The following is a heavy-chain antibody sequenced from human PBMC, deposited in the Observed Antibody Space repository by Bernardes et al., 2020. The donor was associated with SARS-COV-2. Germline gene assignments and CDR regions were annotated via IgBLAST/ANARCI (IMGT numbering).Heavy chain of an antibody. D-gene: IGHD3-10*01. CDR2: INAGGGST. CDR1: GFTFSGYA. Sequence: GGSLRLSCAGSGFTFSGYAMTWVRQAPGKGLEWVSTINAGGGSTDYADSVKGRFTISRDNSKNMLYLEMHSLRVEDTAVYYCARDWVRFGEPAVDYWGQGTLVNVSS. J-gene: IGHJ4*02. CDR3: ARDWVRFGEPAVDY. V-gene: IGHV3-23*01.